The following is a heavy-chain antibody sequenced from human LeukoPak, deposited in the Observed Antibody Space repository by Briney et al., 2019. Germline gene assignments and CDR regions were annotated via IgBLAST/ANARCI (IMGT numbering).Heavy chain of an antibody. CDR1: GFTFSGYA. J-gene: IGHJ4*02. CDR2: ITAGGDST. V-gene: IGHV3-23*01. Sequence: GGSLRLSCAASGFTFSGYAMSWVRLAPGEGLEWVSAITAGGDSTYYAESVKGRFTISRDNLKNMVFLQMSTLRAEDTAIYYCAKSHACIWNVYDYWGQGTLVTVSS. CDR3: AKSHACIWNVYDY. D-gene: IGHD1-1*01.